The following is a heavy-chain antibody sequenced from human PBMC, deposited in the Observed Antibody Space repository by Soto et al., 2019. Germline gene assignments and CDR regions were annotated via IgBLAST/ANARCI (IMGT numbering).Heavy chain of an antibody. CDR1: GFTFSSYD. V-gene: IGHV3-13*05. CDR2: IGTAGDP. J-gene: IGHJ4*02. CDR3: AKDKGIAVAGDQELFDY. Sequence: EVQLVESGGGLVQPGGSLRLSCAASGFTFSSYDMHWVRQATGKGLEWVSAIGTAGDPYYPGSVKGRFTISRENAKNTLYLQMNSLRAEDTAVYYCAKDKGIAVAGDQELFDYWGQGTLVTVSS. D-gene: IGHD6-19*01.